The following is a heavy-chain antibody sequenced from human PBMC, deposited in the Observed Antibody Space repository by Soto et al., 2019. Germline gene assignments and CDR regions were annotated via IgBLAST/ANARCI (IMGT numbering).Heavy chain of an antibody. CDR1: GFTFSKPP. J-gene: IGHJ4*02. Sequence: GGSLRLSCAASGFTFSKPPMNWVRQAPGKWLDWVAFISTDGISKYYTDSVIGRFTISRDNSKNMLYLQMNNLRADDTAVYFCASRRGDGYFEYWGQGTLVTVSS. CDR2: ISTDGISK. V-gene: IGHV3-30-3*01. D-gene: IGHD2-21*01. CDR3: ASRRGDGYFEY.